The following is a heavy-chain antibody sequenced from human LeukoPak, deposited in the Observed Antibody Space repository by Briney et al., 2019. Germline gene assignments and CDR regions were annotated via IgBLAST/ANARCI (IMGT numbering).Heavy chain of an antibody. J-gene: IGHJ4*02. CDR3: ARGWGDIVATIPTFNYFDY. V-gene: IGHV1-46*01. Sequence: ASVKVSCKASGYTFTSYYMHWVRQAPGQGLEWMGIINPSGGSTSYAQKFQGRVTITADESTSTAYMELSSLRSEDTAVYYCARGWGDIVATIPTFNYFDYWGQGTLVTVSS. CDR1: GYTFTSYY. CDR2: INPSGGST. D-gene: IGHD5-12*01.